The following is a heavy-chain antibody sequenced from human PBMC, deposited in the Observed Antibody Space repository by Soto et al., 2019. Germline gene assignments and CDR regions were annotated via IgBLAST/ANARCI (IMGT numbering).Heavy chain of an antibody. Sequence: EVRLVESGGGLVKPGESLRLSCAASGFTFRSYSLNWVRQAPGKGLEWVSSISGTSNDIYYADSVKGRFIISRDNARDSLYLQIYSLSAEDTAIYFCATSIAAHLGYYRMDVWGQGTTVTVSS. V-gene: IGHV3-21*01. J-gene: IGHJ6*02. CDR3: ATSIAAHLGYYRMDV. CDR1: GFTFRSYS. CDR2: ISGTSNDI. D-gene: IGHD6-6*01.